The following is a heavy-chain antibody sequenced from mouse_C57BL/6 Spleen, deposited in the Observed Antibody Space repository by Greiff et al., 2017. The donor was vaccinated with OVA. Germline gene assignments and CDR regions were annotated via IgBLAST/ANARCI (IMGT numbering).Heavy chain of an antibody. CDR2: ISDGGSYT. V-gene: IGHV5-4*01. D-gene: IGHD2-4*01. Sequence: EVQLVESGGGLVKPGGSLKLSCAASGFTFSSYAMSWVRQTPEKRLEWVATISDGGSYTYYPDNVKGRFTISRDNAKNNLYLQMSHLKSEDTAMYYCARDKVSYDYDVDYAMDYWGQGTSVTVSS. CDR3: ARDKVSYDYDVDYAMDY. J-gene: IGHJ4*01. CDR1: GFTFSSYA.